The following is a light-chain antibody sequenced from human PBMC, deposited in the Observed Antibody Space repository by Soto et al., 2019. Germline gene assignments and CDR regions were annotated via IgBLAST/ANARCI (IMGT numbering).Light chain of an antibody. CDR1: QSVSSSY. Sequence: EIVLTQSPCTLSLSPGERATLSCRASQSVSSSYLAWYQQKPGQAPRLLIYGASSRATGIPDRFSGSGSGTDFTLTIARLEPGDFAVYYCQQYGNSPQTFGQGTKVDIK. CDR3: QQYGNSPQT. CDR2: GAS. J-gene: IGKJ1*01. V-gene: IGKV3-20*01.